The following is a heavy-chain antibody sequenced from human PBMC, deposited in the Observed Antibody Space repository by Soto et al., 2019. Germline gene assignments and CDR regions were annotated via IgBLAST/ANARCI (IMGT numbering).Heavy chain of an antibody. CDR3: ARGVPYGSGRGGMDV. Sequence: QVQLVQSGAEVKKPGASVKVSCKASGYTFTNYGINWVRQAPGQGLEWMGWLIPYSGNTNYAPNLQGRVTMTTDMSTSTAYRELRSLRSDDTAVYYCARGVPYGSGRGGMDVWGQGTTVTVSS. D-gene: IGHD3-10*01. CDR2: LIPYSGNT. CDR1: GYTFTNYG. J-gene: IGHJ6*02. V-gene: IGHV1-18*01.